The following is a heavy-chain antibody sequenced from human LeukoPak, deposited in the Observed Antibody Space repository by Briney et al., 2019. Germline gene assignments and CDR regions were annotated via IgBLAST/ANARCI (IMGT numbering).Heavy chain of an antibody. V-gene: IGHV1-69*05. J-gene: IGHJ6*03. D-gene: IGHD2-2*01. CDR2: IIPIFGTA. CDR1: GGTFSSYA. Sequence: SVKVSCKASGGTFSSYAISWVRQAPGQGLEWMGGIIPIFGTANYAQKFQGRVTITTDESTSTAYMELSSLRSEDTAVYYCARHGVPAAIYYYYMDVWGKGTTVTVSS. CDR3: ARHGVPAAIYYYYMDV.